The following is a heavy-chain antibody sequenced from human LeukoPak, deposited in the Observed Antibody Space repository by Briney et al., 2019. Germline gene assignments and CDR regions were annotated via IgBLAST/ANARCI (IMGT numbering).Heavy chain of an antibody. J-gene: IGHJ4*02. V-gene: IGHV4-39*01. Sequence: TETLSLTCTVSGGSISSSSYYWGWIRQPPGKGLEWIGSIYYSGSTYYNPSLKSRVTMSVDTSKNQFSLKLSSVTAADTAVYYCARQYGLAVAGPFDYWGQGTLVTVSS. CDR1: GGSISSSSYY. CDR2: IYYSGST. D-gene: IGHD6-19*01. CDR3: ARQYGLAVAGPFDY.